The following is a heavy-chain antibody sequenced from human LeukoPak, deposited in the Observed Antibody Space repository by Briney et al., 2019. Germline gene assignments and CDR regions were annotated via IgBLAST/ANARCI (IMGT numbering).Heavy chain of an antibody. J-gene: IGHJ3*02. Sequence: GGSLRLSCAASGFTFSSYSMNWVRQAPGKGLEWVSSISSSSSYIYYADSVKGRFTISRDNSKNTLYLQMNSLRAEDTAVYYCAKDSRRNMVRGVILDAFDIWGQGTMVTVSS. V-gene: IGHV3-21*04. D-gene: IGHD3-10*01. CDR1: GFTFSSYS. CDR2: ISSSSSYI. CDR3: AKDSRRNMVRGVILDAFDI.